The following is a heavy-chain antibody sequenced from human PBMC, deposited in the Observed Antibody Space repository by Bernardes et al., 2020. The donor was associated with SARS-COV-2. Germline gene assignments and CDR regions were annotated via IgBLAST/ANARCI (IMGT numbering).Heavy chain of an antibody. CDR1: GFTFSAYP. J-gene: IGHJ4*02. CDR3: AREPQGGFDY. Sequence: VGSLRLSCVGSGFTFSAYPMHWVRQAPGKGLECVSAISGDAYNTYYTNSVRGRFTISRDNSKNTLYLQMGSLGADDTAVYYCAREPQGGFDYWGQGTLVTVS. V-gene: IGHV3-64*01. CDR2: ISGDAYNT.